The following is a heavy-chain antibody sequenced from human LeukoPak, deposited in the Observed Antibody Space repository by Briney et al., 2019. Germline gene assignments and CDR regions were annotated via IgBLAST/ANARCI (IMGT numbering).Heavy chain of an antibody. V-gene: IGHV1-8*03. CDR1: GYTFTSYD. CDR2: MNPNSGNT. CDR3: ARHSSSWYDY. J-gene: IGHJ4*02. D-gene: IGHD6-13*01. Sequence: ASVKVSCKASGYTFTSYDINLARQATGQGLEWMGWMNPNSGNTGYAQKFQGRVTITRNTSISTAYMELSSLRSEDTAVYYCARHSSSWYDYWGQGTLVTVSS.